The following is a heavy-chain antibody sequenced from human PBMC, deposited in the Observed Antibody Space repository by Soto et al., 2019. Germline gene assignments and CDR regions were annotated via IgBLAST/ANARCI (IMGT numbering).Heavy chain of an antibody. J-gene: IGHJ5*02. CDR3: ARDAVYGDGLWLPES. CDR1: GFSVTNNY. D-gene: IGHD4-17*01. V-gene: IGHV3-53*01. Sequence: GGSLRLSCEASGFSVTNNYMYWVRQAPGKGLEWVSLIYSGGGTHYADFVNGRFIISRDNSKNTLHLQMDKLRAEDTAIYYCARDAVYGDGLWLPESWGQGTLVTVSS. CDR2: IYSGGGT.